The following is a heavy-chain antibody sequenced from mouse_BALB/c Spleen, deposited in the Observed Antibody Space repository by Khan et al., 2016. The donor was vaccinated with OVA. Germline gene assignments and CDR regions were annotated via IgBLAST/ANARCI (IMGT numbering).Heavy chain of an antibody. D-gene: IGHD2-10*01. Sequence: QIQLVQSGPELKKPGETVKISCKASGYTFTSYGMNWVKQAPGKGLKWMGWINTYTGEPTYGADFKGRFAFSLETSASTAYLQINNLKNEDTATYCGARPPYFSYVMVYWGQGTSVTVSP. V-gene: IGHV9-3-1*01. CDR1: GYTFTSYG. J-gene: IGHJ4*01. CDR2: INTYTGEP. CDR3: ARPPYFSYVMVY.